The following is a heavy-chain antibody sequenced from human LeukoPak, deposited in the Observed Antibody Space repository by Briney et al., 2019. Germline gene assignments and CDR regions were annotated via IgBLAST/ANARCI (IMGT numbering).Heavy chain of an antibody. Sequence: ASVKVPCKASGYTFTGYYMHWVRQAPGQGLEWMGWINPNSGGTNYAQKFQGRVTMTRDTSITTAYMELTSLRSDDPAVYYFARVEGPDLWFFQHWGQGTLVTVSS. CDR3: ARVEGPDLWFFQH. V-gene: IGHV1-2*02. J-gene: IGHJ1*01. CDR2: INPNSGGT. D-gene: IGHD3/OR15-3a*01. CDR1: GYTFTGYY.